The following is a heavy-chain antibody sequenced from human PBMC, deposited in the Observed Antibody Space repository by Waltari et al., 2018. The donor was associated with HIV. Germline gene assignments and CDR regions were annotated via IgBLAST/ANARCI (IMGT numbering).Heavy chain of an antibody. J-gene: IGHJ6*02. CDR1: GFNFRPFG. CDR2: ISYDGHNK. Sequence: QVQLEDSGGGVVQSGRSMRLTCVASGFNFRPFGMHWVRQAPGKGLEWVAVISYDGHNKQYADSVKGRFTISRDNSNSTLFLQMSSLRPDDTAVYFCAKDLVTRAFFYFYGMHVWGQGTTVTVSS. V-gene: IGHV3-30*18. D-gene: IGHD3-10*01. CDR3: AKDLVTRAFFYFYGMHV.